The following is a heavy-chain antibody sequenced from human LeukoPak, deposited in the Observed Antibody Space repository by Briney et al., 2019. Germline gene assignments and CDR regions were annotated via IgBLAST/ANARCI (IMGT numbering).Heavy chain of an antibody. CDR1: GFTFSTYA. CDR3: ARAGLYYYYGMDV. V-gene: IGHV3-23*01. CDR2: ITSSGGTT. J-gene: IGHJ6*02. Sequence: TGGSLRLSCAASGFTFSTYAMSWVRQAPGKGLEWVSAITSSGGTTYYADSVKGRFTIPRDNAKNSLYLQMNSLRAEDTAVYYCARAGLYYYYGMDVWGQGTTVTVSS.